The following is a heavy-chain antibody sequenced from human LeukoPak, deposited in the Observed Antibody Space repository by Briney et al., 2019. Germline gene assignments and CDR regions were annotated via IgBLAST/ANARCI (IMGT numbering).Heavy chain of an antibody. V-gene: IGHV1-3*01. CDR1: GYTFTSYA. J-gene: IGHJ6*04. Sequence: GASVKVSCKASGYTFTSYAMHWVRQPPGQRLEWMGWINAGNGNTKYSQKFQGRVTITRDTSASTAYMELSSLRSEDTAVYYCARDSPYCSGGSCYVGGYYGMDVWGKGTTVTVSS. CDR3: ARDSPYCSGGSCYVGGYYGMDV. CDR2: INAGNGNT. D-gene: IGHD2-15*01.